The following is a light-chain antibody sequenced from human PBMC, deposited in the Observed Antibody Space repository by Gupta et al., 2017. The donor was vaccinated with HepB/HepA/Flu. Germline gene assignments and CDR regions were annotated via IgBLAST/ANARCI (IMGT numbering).Light chain of an antibody. CDR1: SGDIGSYKW. CDR3: SSYTMRSTYV. J-gene: IGLJ1*01. Sequence: QSALTQPASGSGSPGQSITISCTGTSGDIGSYKWVSWYQQHPGKSPQLITYDVSSRPSGISSRFSASKSGNTASLTISGLHTEDEADYFCSSYTMRSTYVFGTGTRVTVL. V-gene: IGLV2-14*03. CDR2: DVS.